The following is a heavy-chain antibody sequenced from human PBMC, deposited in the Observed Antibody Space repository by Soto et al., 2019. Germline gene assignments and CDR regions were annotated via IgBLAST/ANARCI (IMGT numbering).Heavy chain of an antibody. D-gene: IGHD4-17*01. Sequence: VASVKVSCKASGYTFTGYDINWVRQATGQGLEWMGWMNPNSGNTGYAQKFQGRVTMTRNTSISTAYMELSSLRSEDTAVYYCARGPADYGDYASPNYYYYYMDVWGKGTTVTVSS. V-gene: IGHV1-8*01. CDR3: ARGPADYGDYASPNYYYYYMDV. CDR2: MNPNSGNT. J-gene: IGHJ6*03. CDR1: GYTFTGYD.